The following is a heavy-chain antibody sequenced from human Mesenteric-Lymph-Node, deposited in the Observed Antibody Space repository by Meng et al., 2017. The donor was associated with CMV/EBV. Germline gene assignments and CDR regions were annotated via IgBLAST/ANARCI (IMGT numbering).Heavy chain of an antibody. J-gene: IGHJ5*01. Sequence: SGAFVSGPYYWGWIRQPPGKGLEWIGYVYYSGHTNYNPSLKSRVAMSVDTSKNQFSLKLTSVTAADTAVYYCARIPVRDYNFWRVLDSWGQGTLVTVSS. CDR3: ARIPVRDYNFWRVLDS. CDR1: GAFVSGPYY. D-gene: IGHD3-3*01. V-gene: IGHV4-61*01. CDR2: VYYSGHT.